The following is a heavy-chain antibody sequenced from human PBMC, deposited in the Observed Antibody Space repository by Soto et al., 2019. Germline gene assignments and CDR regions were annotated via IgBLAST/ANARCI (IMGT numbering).Heavy chain of an antibody. CDR1: GFTFSSYA. CDR2: ISYDGSNK. D-gene: IGHD6-19*01. CDR3: AGGDSGWYLDY. Sequence: QVQLVESGGGVVQPGRSLRLSCAASGFTFSSYAMHWVRQAPGKGLEWVAVISYDGSNKYYADSVKGRFTISRDNSKNRLYQQMNSLRAEETAVYDCAGGDSGWYLDYWGQGTLVTVSS. J-gene: IGHJ4*02. V-gene: IGHV3-30-3*01.